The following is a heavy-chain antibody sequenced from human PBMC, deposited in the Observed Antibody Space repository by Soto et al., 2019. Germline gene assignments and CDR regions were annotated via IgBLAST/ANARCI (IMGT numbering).Heavy chain of an antibody. CDR1: GFSITNTW. J-gene: IGHJ4*02. V-gene: IGHV3-15*07. D-gene: IGHD3-3*01. CDR2: VKSKAEGGTA. CDR3: NSYPDFWGGHTPL. Sequence: EVQLVESGGGLVQPGGSLRLSCAASGFSITNTWMHWVRQAPGKGLEWVGRVKSKAEGGTADYAAPVKGRFTVSRDDSKNTPYLQMNSLKMEDTAVYYCNSYPDFWGGHTPLWGQGTLVTVSS.